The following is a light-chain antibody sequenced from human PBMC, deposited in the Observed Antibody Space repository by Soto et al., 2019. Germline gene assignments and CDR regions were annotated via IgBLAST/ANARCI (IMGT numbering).Light chain of an antibody. J-gene: IGKJ4*01. Sequence: EIVMTQSPATLSVSPGERATLSCRASQSVSSNLAWYQQKPGQAPRLLIYDASTRATGIPARFSGSGSGTEYTLTISSLQSEDSAVYYCPQCSWHPLTVTFGGGTKVEIK. CDR1: QSVSSN. CDR2: DAS. V-gene: IGKV3-15*01. CDR3: PQCSWHPLTVT.